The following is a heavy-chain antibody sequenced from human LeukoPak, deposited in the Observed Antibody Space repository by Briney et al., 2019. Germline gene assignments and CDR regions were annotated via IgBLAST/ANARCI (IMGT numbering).Heavy chain of an antibody. D-gene: IGHD3-10*01. CDR1: GYTFTSYA. CDR3: ARGSRSWFGGTPGDLDY. Sequence: ASVKVSCKASGYTFTSYAMNWVRRAPGQGLEWMGWINTNTGNPTYAQGFTGRFVFSLDTSVSTAYLQISSLKAEDTAVYYCARGSRSWFGGTPGDLDYWGQGTLVTVSS. CDR2: INTNTGNP. J-gene: IGHJ4*02. V-gene: IGHV7-4-1*02.